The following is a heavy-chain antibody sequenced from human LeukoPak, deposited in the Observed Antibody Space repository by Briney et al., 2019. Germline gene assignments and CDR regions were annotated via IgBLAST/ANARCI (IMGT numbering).Heavy chain of an antibody. Sequence: PGGSLRLSCAASGFTFNNYWMHWVRQAPGQGLLWVSHVNEDGSRTTYADSVKGRFTVSRDNARNTLYLQMNSLGVDDTAVYYCARGPDSGWTRDAFDLWGQGTMLTVSS. D-gene: IGHD6-19*01. V-gene: IGHV3-74*01. CDR1: GFTFNNYW. CDR2: VNEDGSRT. J-gene: IGHJ3*01. CDR3: ARGPDSGWTRDAFDL.